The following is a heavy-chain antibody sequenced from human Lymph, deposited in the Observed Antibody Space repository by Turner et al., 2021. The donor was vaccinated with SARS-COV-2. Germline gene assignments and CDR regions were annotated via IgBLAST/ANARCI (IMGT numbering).Heavy chain of an antibody. Sequence: QVQLQESGPGLVRPSETLSLTCTVPGGSISSTSWSWIRQSPGRGLEWIGYFYKIGSIDYNPTLRSRVTISVDTSKNQLSLILISVTAADTAVYYCARHQGSTSGYDHGMNVWGQGTAVIVSS. V-gene: IGHV4-59*08. J-gene: IGHJ6*02. CDR3: ARHQGSTSGYDHGMNV. D-gene: IGHD1-1*01. CDR1: GGSISSTS. CDR2: FYKIGSI.